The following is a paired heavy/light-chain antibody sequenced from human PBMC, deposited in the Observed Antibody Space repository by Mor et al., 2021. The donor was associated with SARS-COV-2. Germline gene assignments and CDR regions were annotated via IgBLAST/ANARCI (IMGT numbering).Light chain of an antibody. Sequence: DIQMTQSPSSVSASVGDRVTITCRASQDISSWLAWYQQKPGKAPKLLIYAASSLQSGVPSRFTGSGSGTDFTLTISSLQPEDIATYYCQQASSLPPAFGGGTKVEIK. CDR1: QDISSW. V-gene: IGKV1-12*01. J-gene: IGKJ4*01. CDR3: QQASSLPPA. CDR2: AAS.
Heavy chain of an antibody. J-gene: IGHJ4*02. V-gene: IGHV4-34*01. D-gene: IGHD3-3*01. CDR3: ARGPYDFWSGYGAIPFDY. CDR1: GGSFSGYY. Sequence: QVQLQQWGAGLLKPSETLSLTCAVYGGSFSGYYWSWIRQPPGKGLEWIGEINHSGSTNYNPSLKSRVTISVDTSKNQFSLKLSSVTAADTAVYYCARGPYDFWSGYGAIPFDYWGQGTLVTVSS. CDR2: INHSGST.